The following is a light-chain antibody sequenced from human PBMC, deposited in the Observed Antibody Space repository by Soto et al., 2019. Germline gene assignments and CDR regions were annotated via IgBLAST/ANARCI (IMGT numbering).Light chain of an antibody. J-gene: IGLJ2*01. CDR3: QSYDTSLSGWVV. Sequence: QPVLTQPASVSGAPGQRVTISCTGGSSNIGAGYDVHWYRQLPGTAPELLIYDNSNRPSGVPARFSGSKSGTSASLAITGLQADDEADYYYQSYDTSLSGWVVFGGGTKLTVL. CDR1: SSNIGAGYD. CDR2: DNS. V-gene: IGLV1-40*01.